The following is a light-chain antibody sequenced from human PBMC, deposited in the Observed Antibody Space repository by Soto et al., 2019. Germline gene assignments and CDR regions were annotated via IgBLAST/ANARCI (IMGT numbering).Light chain of an antibody. CDR1: RSISNY. J-gene: IGKJ3*01. CDR3: QQSYTAPYT. CDR2: GAS. Sequence: DIQMTQSPSSLSASEGDAVSLTCRASRSISNYLNWYQQKPGRAPKLLISGASSLQRGVPSRFSGSGSGTTFTLTITSLQPDDFAIYFCQQSYTAPYTFGPGTKVEIK. V-gene: IGKV1-39*01.